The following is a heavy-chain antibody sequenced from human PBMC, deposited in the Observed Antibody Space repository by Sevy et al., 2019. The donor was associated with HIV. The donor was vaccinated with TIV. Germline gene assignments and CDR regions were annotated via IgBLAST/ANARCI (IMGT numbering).Heavy chain of an antibody. J-gene: IGHJ5*02. CDR1: GFTLSDSG. CDR2: IQVDGREK. CDR3: EKRPTAA. V-gene: IGHV3-30*02. Sequence: GRSLRLSCAASGFTLSDSGVHWVRQASAKGLQWVAFIQVDGREKFYTDSVKGRFTISRDSSKNTVYLQMNSLRGEDTAVYYCEKRPTAAWGQGTLVTVSS.